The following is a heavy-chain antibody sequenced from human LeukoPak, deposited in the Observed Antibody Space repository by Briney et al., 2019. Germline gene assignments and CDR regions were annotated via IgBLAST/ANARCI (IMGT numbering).Heavy chain of an antibody. CDR2: ISANNGNR. J-gene: IGHJ4*02. Sequence: ASVKVSCKASGYTFTSYGISWVRQAPGQGLEWMGWISANNGNRNYAQKLQGRVTMTTDTSTSTAYLELRSLRSDDTAVYYCARDLAGSIVGATALGYWGQGTLVTVSS. CDR1: GYTFTSYG. V-gene: IGHV1-18*01. CDR3: ARDLAGSIVGATALGY. D-gene: IGHD1-26*01.